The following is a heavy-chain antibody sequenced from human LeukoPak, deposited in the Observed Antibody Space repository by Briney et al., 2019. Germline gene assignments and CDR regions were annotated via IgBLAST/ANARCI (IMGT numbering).Heavy chain of an antibody. V-gene: IGHV4-59*01. Sequence: SKTLSLTCTVSGGSISTYYWSWIRQPPGKELEWIGYNSYSGSTNYNPSLKSRVTISVDTSKNQFSLKLSSVTAADTAVYYCARRAGGSYYLNFDYWGQGTLVTVSS. D-gene: IGHD1-26*01. CDR2: NSYSGST. CDR1: GGSISTYY. J-gene: IGHJ4*02. CDR3: ARRAGGSYYLNFDY.